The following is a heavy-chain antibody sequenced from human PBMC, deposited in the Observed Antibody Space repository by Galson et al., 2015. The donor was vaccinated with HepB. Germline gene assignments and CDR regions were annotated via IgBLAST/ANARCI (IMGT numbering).Heavy chain of an antibody. D-gene: IGHD3-22*01. J-gene: IGHJ3*02. Sequence: SLRLSCAASGFTFSNNAMHWVRQAPGKGLEWVAVIWYDGSNKYYADSVKGRFTISRDNSKNTLYLQMNSLRAEDTAVYYCARDITYYYDSSPGDAFDIWGQGTMVTVSS. CDR2: IWYDGSNK. CDR1: GFTFSNNA. V-gene: IGHV3-33*08. CDR3: ARDITYYYDSSPGDAFDI.